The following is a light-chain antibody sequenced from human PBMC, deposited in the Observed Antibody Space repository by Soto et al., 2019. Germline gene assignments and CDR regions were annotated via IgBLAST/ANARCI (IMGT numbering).Light chain of an antibody. J-gene: IGKJ4*01. CDR2: GAS. CDR1: QSVSSN. Sequence: EIVMTQSPATLSVSPGERATLSCRASQSVSSNLAWYQQKPGQAPRLLIYGASTRATGIPARFSGSWSGTEFTLTISSLQSEDFAVYYCQQYNYWPPLTFGGGTKVEIK. CDR3: QQYNYWPPLT. V-gene: IGKV3-15*01.